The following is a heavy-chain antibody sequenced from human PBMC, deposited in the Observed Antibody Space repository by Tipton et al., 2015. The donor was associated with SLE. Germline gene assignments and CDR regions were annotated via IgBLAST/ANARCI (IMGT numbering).Heavy chain of an antibody. D-gene: IGHD3-9*01. Sequence: SLRLSCAVSGFTFSDYYMSWIRQAPGKGLEWVSYISSSGSTIYYADSVKGRFTISRDNAKNSLYLQMNSLRAEDTAVYYCARGGGVLRYFDSGKNWFDPWGQGTLVTVSS. CDR2: ISSSGSTI. CDR3: ARGGGVLRYFDSGKNWFDP. CDR1: GFTFSDYY. V-gene: IGHV3-11*01. J-gene: IGHJ5*02.